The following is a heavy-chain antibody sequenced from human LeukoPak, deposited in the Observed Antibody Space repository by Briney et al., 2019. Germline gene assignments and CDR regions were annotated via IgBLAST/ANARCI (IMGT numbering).Heavy chain of an antibody. J-gene: IGHJ3*02. CDR1: GGSISSYY. CDR3: ARDRTAFDM. V-gene: IGHV4-59*01. Sequence: PSETLSLTCTVSGGSISSYYWSWFRQPPGKGLEWIGYIYSSGSTTYNPSLKSRVTISVDPSNNRFSLKLTSVPAADTAMYFCARDRTAFDMWGQGTMVTVS. CDR2: IYSSGST.